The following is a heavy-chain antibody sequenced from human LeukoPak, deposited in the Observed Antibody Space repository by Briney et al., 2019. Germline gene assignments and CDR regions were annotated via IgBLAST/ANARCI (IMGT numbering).Heavy chain of an antibody. CDR3: ARGGAARPNAFDI. D-gene: IGHD6-6*01. V-gene: IGHV4-39*07. Sequence: SETLSLTCTVSGGSISSSSYYWGWIRQPPGKGLEWIGSIYYSGSTYYNPSLKSRVTISVDTSKNQFSLKLSSVTAADTAVYYCARGGAARPNAFDIWGQGTMVTVSS. J-gene: IGHJ3*02. CDR1: GGSISSSSYY. CDR2: IYYSGST.